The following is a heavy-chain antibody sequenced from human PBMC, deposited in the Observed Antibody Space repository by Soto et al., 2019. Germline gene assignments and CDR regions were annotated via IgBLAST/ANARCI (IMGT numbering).Heavy chain of an antibody. CDR1: GGSISSYY. V-gene: IGHV4-59*08. J-gene: IGHJ4*02. CDR2: IYYSGST. Sequence: SETLSLTCTVSGGSISSYYWSWIRQPPGKGLEWIGYIYYSGSTNYNPSLKSRVTISVDTSKNQFSLKLNSMTAADTAVYYCARHNYGSGSTFFDYWGQGTLVTVSS. CDR3: ARHNYGSGSTFFDY. D-gene: IGHD3-10*01.